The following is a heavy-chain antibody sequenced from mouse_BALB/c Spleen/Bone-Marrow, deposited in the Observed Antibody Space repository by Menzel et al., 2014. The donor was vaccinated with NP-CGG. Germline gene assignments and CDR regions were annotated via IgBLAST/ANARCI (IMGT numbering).Heavy chain of an antibody. CDR1: GFNIKDTY. D-gene: IGHD2-1*01. CDR3: AREDYGNSYAMDY. J-gene: IGHJ4*01. V-gene: IGHV14-3*02. CDR2: IDPANGNT. Sequence: VQLQQPGAELVKPGASVKLSCTASGFNIKDTYMYWVKQRPEQGLEWIGRIDPANGNTKYDPKSQGRATITADTSSNTAYLQLSSLTSEDTAVYYCAREDYGNSYAMDYWGQGTSVTVSS.